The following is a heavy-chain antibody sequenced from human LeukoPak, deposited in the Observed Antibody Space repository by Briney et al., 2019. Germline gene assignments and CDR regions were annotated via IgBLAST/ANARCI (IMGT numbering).Heavy chain of an antibody. V-gene: IGHV3-33*06. CDR3: AKDQSYGGNSGVGY. D-gene: IGHD4-23*01. J-gene: IGHJ4*02. CDR1: GFTFSSYG. Sequence: GGSLRLSCAASGFTFSSYGMHWVRQAPGKGLEWVAVIWYDGSNKYYADSVKGRFTVSRDNSKNTLCLQMNSLRAEDTAVYYCAKDQSYGGNSGVGYWGQGTLVTVSS. CDR2: IWYDGSNK.